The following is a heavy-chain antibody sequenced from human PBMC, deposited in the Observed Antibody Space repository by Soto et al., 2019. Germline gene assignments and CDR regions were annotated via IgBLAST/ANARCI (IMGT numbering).Heavy chain of an antibody. J-gene: IGHJ6*02. V-gene: IGHV3-30-3*01. Sequence: PGGSLRLSCAASGFTFSSYAMHWVRQAPGKGLEWVAVISYDGSNKYYADSVKGRFTISRDNSKNTLYLQMNSLRAEDTAVYYCARAGPSYSSSPIGGGYYYGMDVWGQGTTVTVSS. D-gene: IGHD6-6*01. CDR3: ARAGPSYSSSPIGGGYYYGMDV. CDR1: GFTFSSYA. CDR2: ISYDGSNK.